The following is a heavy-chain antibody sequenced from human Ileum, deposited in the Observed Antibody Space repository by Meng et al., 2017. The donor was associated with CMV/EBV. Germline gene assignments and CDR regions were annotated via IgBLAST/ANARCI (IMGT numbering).Heavy chain of an antibody. CDR2: IYGGGGTT. D-gene: IGHD3-22*01. V-gene: IGHV3-23*01. J-gene: IGHJ4*02. CDR1: GFTFGDYA. CDR3: GKDLRCAISGWEGSFDS. Sequence: GGSLRLSCTASGFTFGDYAMSWVRQAPGKGLEWVTSIYGGGGTTFYADSVKGRFTISRDNSKNTLYLQMNSLRVDDTAVYYCGKDLRCAISGWEGSFDSWGQGTLVTVSS.